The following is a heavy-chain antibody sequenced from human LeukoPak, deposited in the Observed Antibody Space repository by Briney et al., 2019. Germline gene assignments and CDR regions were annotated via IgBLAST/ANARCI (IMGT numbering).Heavy chain of an antibody. Sequence: GGSLRLSCAASGFTFSNYGVSWVRQAPGKGLEWVSYISSRGSSIYYADSLKGRFTISRDNAWNSLYLQMSSLRAEDTAVYYCARVQQPGYYFDYWGQGTLVPVSS. CDR1: GFTFSNYG. V-gene: IGHV3-48*01. CDR2: ISSRGSSI. CDR3: ARVQQPGYYFDY. J-gene: IGHJ4*02. D-gene: IGHD6-13*01.